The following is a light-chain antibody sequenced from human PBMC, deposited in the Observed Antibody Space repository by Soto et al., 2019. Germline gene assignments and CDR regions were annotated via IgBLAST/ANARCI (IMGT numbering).Light chain of an antibody. CDR1: QSVGIY. CDR2: DAT. CDR3: QQRAIWPPLT. V-gene: IGKV3-11*01. Sequence: VLTQSPVTLSLSPGETATLFCKASQSVGIYLGWFQQKPGQAPRVLIYDATNRAGGVPDRFSGSGSGTDFTLTISSLEAEDSAVYYCQQRAIWPPLTFGGGNKLEIK. J-gene: IGKJ4*01.